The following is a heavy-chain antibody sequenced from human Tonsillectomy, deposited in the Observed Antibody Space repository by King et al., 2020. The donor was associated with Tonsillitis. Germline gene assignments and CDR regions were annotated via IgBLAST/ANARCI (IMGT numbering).Heavy chain of an antibody. CDR3: ARDPSTTYYYDSSGQYYFDY. D-gene: IGHD3-22*01. J-gene: IGHJ4*02. CDR2: ISSSSRYI. V-gene: IGHV3-21*01. CDR1: GFTFSSYS. Sequence: EVQLVESGGGLVKPGGSLRLSCAASGFTFSSYSMNWVRQAPGKGLEWVSSISSSSRYIYYADSVRGRFTISRDNAKNSLYLQMNSLRAEDTAVYYCARDPSTTYYYDSSGQYYFDYWGQGTLVTVSS.